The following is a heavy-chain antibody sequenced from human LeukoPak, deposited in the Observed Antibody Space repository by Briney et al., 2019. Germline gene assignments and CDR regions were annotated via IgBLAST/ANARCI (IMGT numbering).Heavy chain of an antibody. CDR3: ARDKEDYSGSGSYYSLS. CDR2: IYTSGNT. D-gene: IGHD3-10*01. Sequence: SETLSLTCTVSGGSFSNNYWCWIRQPAGKGLEWIGRIYTSGNTNYNPSLKSRVTMSVDTSKNQFSLKLTSVTAADTAVYYRARDKEDYSGSGSYYSLSWGQGTLVTVSS. J-gene: IGHJ5*02. CDR1: GGSFSNNY. V-gene: IGHV4-4*07.